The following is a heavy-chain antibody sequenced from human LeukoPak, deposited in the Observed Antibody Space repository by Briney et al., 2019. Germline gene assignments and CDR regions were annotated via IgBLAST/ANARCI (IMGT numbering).Heavy chain of an antibody. CDR3: ARGWSVAGNYYFDY. Sequence: GGSLRLSCAASGFTFDDYGMCWVRQAPGKGLEWVSGINWNGGSTGYADSVKGRFTISRDNAKNSLYLQMNRLRAEDTALYYCARGWSVAGNYYFDYWGQGTLVTVSS. D-gene: IGHD6-19*01. V-gene: IGHV3-20*04. J-gene: IGHJ4*02. CDR1: GFTFDDYG. CDR2: INWNGGST.